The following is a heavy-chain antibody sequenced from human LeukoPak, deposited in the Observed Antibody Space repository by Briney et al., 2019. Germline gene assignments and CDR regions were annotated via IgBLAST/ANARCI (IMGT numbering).Heavy chain of an antibody. J-gene: IGHJ4*02. CDR1: GFTLGNYW. D-gene: IGHD4-17*01. V-gene: IGHV3-74*03. CDR3: AYSDHFDT. Sequence: GGSLRLSCAASGFTLGNYWMHWVRQAPGKGLVWDSCGHGDGSHSTYADSVKGRFTISRDNAKNTLYLQMNRLTGEDTAVYYCAYSDHFDTWGQGTLVTVSS. CDR2: GHGDGSHS.